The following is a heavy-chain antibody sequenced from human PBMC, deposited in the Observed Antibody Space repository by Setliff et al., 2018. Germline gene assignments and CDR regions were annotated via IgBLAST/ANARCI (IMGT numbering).Heavy chain of an antibody. Sequence: GGSLRLSCAASGFTFSSYWMSWVRQAPGKGLEWVAIINQDGSEKYYVDSVKGRFTISRDNAKNSLYLQMNSLRADDTAVYYCARPGRSNYWDSFDYWGQGTLVTVSS. J-gene: IGHJ4*02. CDR2: INQDGSEK. CDR3: ARPGRSNYWDSFDY. CDR1: GFTFSSYW. D-gene: IGHD3-10*01. V-gene: IGHV3-7*01.